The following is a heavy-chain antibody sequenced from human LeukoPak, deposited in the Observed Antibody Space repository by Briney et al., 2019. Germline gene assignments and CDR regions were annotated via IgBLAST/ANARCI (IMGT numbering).Heavy chain of an antibody. D-gene: IGHD3-9*01. CDR1: GGSISSSSYY. J-gene: IGHJ4*02. Sequence: SETLSLTCTVSGGSISSSSYYWGWIRQPPGKGLEWIGSIYYSGSTYYNPSLKSRVTISVGTSKNQFSLKLSSVTAADTAVYYCARSKDILTGYCFDYWGQGTLVTVSS. CDR3: ARSKDILTGYCFDY. V-gene: IGHV4-39*01. CDR2: IYYSGST.